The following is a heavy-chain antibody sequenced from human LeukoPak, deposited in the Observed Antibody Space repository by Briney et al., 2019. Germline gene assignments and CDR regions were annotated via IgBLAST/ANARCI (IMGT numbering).Heavy chain of an antibody. D-gene: IGHD2-21*01. CDR1: GFTFSSYG. CDR2: IWYDGSNK. V-gene: IGHV3-33*06. CDR3: AKSLGDGVNGNYYFDY. J-gene: IGHJ4*02. Sequence: GGSLRLSCAASGFTFSSYGMHWVRQAPGQGLEWVAVIWYDGSNKYYADSVKGRFTISRDNSKNTLYLQMNSLRVEDTAVYYCAKSLGDGVNGNYYFDYWGQGTLVTVSS.